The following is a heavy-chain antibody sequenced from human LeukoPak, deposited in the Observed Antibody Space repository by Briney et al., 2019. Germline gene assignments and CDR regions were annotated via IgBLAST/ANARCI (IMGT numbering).Heavy chain of an antibody. CDR2: ISGSGGGT. Sequence: GGSLRLSCAASGFTFTTYAMSWVRQAPGKGLEWVSLISGSGGGTYYADSVKGRFTISRDNSKNTLYLQMNSLRAEDTAVYYCAKTIRPNYYDGSGYFYYYGMDVWGQGTTVTVSS. CDR3: AKTIRPNYYDGSGYFYYYGMDV. D-gene: IGHD3-22*01. V-gene: IGHV3-23*01. J-gene: IGHJ6*02. CDR1: GFTFTTYA.